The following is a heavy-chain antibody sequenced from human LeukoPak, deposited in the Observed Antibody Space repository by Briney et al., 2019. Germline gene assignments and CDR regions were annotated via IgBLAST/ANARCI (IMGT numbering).Heavy chain of an antibody. CDR3: ARDPYSWAFDY. J-gene: IGHJ4*02. Sequence: PGRSLRLSCAASGFTFDDYAMHWVRQAPGKGLEWVSGISWNSGSIGYADSVKGRFTISRDNAKNSLYLQMNSLRAEDTAVYYCARDPYSWAFDYWGQGTLVTVSS. V-gene: IGHV3-9*01. D-gene: IGHD5-18*01. CDR1: GFTFDDYA. CDR2: ISWNSGSI.